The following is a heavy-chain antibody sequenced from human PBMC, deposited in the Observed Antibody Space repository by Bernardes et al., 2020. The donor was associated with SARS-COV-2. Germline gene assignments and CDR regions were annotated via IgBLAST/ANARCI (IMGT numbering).Heavy chain of an antibody. CDR1: GFTFSSYA. CDR2: ISGSGGST. V-gene: IGHV3-23*01. Sequence: GGCLRLTCTASGFTFSSYAMSWVRQAPGKGLEWVSAISGSGGSTYYADSVKGRFTISRDNSKNTLYLQMNSLRAEDTAVYYCAKVPSGSYYPNWFDPWGQGTLVTVSS. D-gene: IGHD1-26*01. CDR3: AKVPSGSYYPNWFDP. J-gene: IGHJ5*02.